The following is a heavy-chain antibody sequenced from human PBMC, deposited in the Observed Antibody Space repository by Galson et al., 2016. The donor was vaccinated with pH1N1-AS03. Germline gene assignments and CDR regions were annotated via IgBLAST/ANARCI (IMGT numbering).Heavy chain of an antibody. CDR2: IAPGGQST. V-gene: IGHV3-23*01. D-gene: IGHD3-22*01. CDR1: GFSFSTCA. J-gene: IGHJ4*02. Sequence: SLRLSCAASGFSFSTCALNWLRQAPGKGLEWVSVIAPGGQSTHYADSVKGRFTISRDNSKNTFYLQMDSLRAEDTAVYYCAAWLSNHFDRWGQGTLVTVSS. CDR3: AAWLSNHFDR.